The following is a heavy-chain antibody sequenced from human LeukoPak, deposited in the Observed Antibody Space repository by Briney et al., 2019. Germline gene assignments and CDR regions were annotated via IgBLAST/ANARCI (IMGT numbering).Heavy chain of an antibody. CDR2: IIPIFGTA. V-gene: IGHV1-69*13. CDR1: GGTFSSYA. J-gene: IGHJ3*02. D-gene: IGHD2-15*01. Sequence: GASVKVSCKASGGTFSSYAISWVRQAPGQGLGWMGGIIPIFGTANYAQKFQGRVTITADESTSTAYMELSSLRSEDTAVYYCARGGIVVVGAFDIWGQGTMVTVSS. CDR3: ARGGIVVVGAFDI.